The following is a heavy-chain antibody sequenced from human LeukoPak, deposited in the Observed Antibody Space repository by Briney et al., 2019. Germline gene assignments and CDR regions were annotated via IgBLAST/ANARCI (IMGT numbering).Heavy chain of an antibody. J-gene: IGHJ4*02. CDR2: ISGSDDNT. CDR3: AKQWVDC. D-gene: IGHD1-26*01. V-gene: IGHV3-23*01. CDR1: GFTFNNYA. Sequence: RSGGSLRLSCAASGFTFNNYAMSWVRQAPGKGLEWVSTISGSDDNTYYADSVKGRFTISRDNSQNTLYLQMNSLRAEDTALYYCAKQWVDCWGQGTLVTVSS.